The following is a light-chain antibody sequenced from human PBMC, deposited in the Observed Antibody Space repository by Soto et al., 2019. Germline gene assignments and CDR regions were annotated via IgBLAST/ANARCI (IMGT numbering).Light chain of an antibody. CDR2: TAS. CDR1: QNIGNY. Sequence: DIQMTQSPCSLSASVGDRVTITCRASQNIGNYLNWYQHKAGKAPKFLIYTASTLQSGVPSRFSGSRSGADFTLTISSVQFEDFATYYCQQSYTTPLTFGGGTQVEIK. V-gene: IGKV1-39*01. CDR3: QQSYTTPLT. J-gene: IGKJ4*01.